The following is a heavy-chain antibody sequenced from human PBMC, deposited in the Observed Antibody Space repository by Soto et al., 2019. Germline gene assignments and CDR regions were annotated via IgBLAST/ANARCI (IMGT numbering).Heavy chain of an antibody. CDR1: GYTFTSYD. V-gene: IGHV1-8*01. J-gene: IGHJ4*02. CDR3: VRGRVGGYHTIDLAG. Sequence: ASVKVSFKASGYTFTSYDINWVRQATGQGLEWMGWMNPNSGNTGYAQKFQGRVTMTRNTSISTAYMELSSLRSEDTAVYYCVRGRVGGYHTIDLAGWGQGTLVTVSS. D-gene: IGHD3-22*01. CDR2: MNPNSGNT.